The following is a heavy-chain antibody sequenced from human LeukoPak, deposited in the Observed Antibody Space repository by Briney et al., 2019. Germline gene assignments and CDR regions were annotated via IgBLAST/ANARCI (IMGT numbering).Heavy chain of an antibody. CDR1: GGTFSSYA. J-gene: IGHJ4*02. CDR2: IIPILGIA. CDR3: ARDLVVVTAISPPKSFDY. D-gene: IGHD2-21*02. V-gene: IGHV1-69*04. Sequence: GASVKVSCKASGGTFSSYAISWVRQAPGRGLEWMGRIIPILGIANYAQKFQGRVTITADKFTSTAYMELSSLRSEDTAVYYCARDLVVVTAISPPKSFDYWGQGTLVTVSS.